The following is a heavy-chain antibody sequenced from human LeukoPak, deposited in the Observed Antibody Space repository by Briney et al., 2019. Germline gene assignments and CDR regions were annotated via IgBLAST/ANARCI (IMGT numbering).Heavy chain of an antibody. V-gene: IGHV4-4*07. CDR1: GGSISSYY. CDR3: ARDWTGVGASYDAFDI. Sequence: SETLSLTCTVSGGSISSYYWSWIRQPAGKGLEWIGRIYTSGSTNYNPSLKSRVTMSVDTSKNQFSLKLSSVTAADTAVYYCARDWTGVGASYDAFDIWGQGTMVTVSS. J-gene: IGHJ3*02. D-gene: IGHD1-26*01. CDR2: IYTSGST.